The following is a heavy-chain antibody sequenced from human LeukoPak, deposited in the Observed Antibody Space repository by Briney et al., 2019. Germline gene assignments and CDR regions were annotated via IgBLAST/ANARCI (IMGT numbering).Heavy chain of an antibody. D-gene: IGHD1-26*01. CDR1: GYTFTNYG. CDR2: ISAYNANT. V-gene: IGHV1-18*01. J-gene: IGHJ4*02. Sequence: ASVKVSCKASGYTFTNYGISWVRQAPGQGLEWMGWISAYNANTNYAQRLQGRVTMTTDTSTSTAYMELRRLRADDTAVYFCARDYYSGSYYGDYWGQGTLVTVSS. CDR3: ARDYYSGSYYGDY.